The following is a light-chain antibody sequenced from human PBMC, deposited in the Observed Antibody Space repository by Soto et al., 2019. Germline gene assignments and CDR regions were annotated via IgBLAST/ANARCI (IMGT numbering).Light chain of an antibody. V-gene: IGKV3-20*01. Sequence: DIVLTQSPGTLSLSPGERATLSCRASQSVGKYFAWYPQKPGQAPRLLIYGASTRATGIPDRFSGSGSGTDLTLTISRLEPEDFAVYYCQQYGGSPRTFGQGTKVDIK. J-gene: IGKJ1*01. CDR3: QQYGGSPRT. CDR1: QSVGKY. CDR2: GAS.